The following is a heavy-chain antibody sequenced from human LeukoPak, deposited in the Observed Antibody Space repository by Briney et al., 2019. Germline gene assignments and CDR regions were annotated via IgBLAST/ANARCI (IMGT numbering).Heavy chain of an antibody. J-gene: IGHJ6*02. D-gene: IGHD5-18*01. CDR2: ISGYNGNT. V-gene: IGHV1-18*01. Sequence: GASVKVSCKASGYTFTSYAISWVRQAPGQGLEWMGWISGYNGNTKYAQKVQGRVTMTTDTSTSTAYMELRSLRSDDTAVCYCARGYSYGSDYYYGMDVWGQGTTVTVSS. CDR1: GYTFTSYA. CDR3: ARGYSYGSDYYYGMDV.